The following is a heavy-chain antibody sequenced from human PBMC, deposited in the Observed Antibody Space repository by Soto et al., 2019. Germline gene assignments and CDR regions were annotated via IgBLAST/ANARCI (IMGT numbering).Heavy chain of an antibody. Sequence: QVQLVQSGAEVKKPGASVTVSCRASVDTFTGYYMHWVRQAPGQGLEWMGWINPNSGGTKYAQKFQGWVTMTRDTSIRTGYMELGRLRSDDTAVYYCARESGGATATLDYYYFYMDVWGTGTTVTVSS. CDR3: ARESGGATATLDYYYFYMDV. CDR1: VDTFTGYY. V-gene: IGHV1-2*04. J-gene: IGHJ6*03. CDR2: INPNSGGT. D-gene: IGHD5-12*01.